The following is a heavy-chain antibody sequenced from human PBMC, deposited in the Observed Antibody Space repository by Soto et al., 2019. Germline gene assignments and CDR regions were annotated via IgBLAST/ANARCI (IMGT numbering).Heavy chain of an antibody. V-gene: IGHV3-7*01. Sequence: GGSLRLSCAASGFTFSDYWMTWVRQAPGKGLEWVASIKHDGSEKYYVDSVKGRFTISRDNAKNSLYLQMNSLRAEDTAVYYCVRDLRWLDYWGQGTLVTVSS. J-gene: IGHJ4*02. CDR2: IKHDGSEK. CDR3: VRDLRWLDY. D-gene: IGHD4-17*01. CDR1: GFTFSDYW.